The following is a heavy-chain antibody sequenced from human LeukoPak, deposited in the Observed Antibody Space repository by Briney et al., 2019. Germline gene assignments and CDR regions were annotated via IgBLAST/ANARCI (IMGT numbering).Heavy chain of an antibody. CDR2: INHSGST. D-gene: IGHD6-25*01. J-gene: IGHJ4*02. V-gene: IGHV4-34*01. CDR1: GGSFSGYY. Sequence: PSETLSLTCAVYGGSFSGYYWSWIRQPPGKGLEWIGEINHSGSTNYNPSLKSRVTISVDTSKNQFSLKLSSVTAADTAVYYCARGVRLLFGGYGYWGQGTLVTVSS. CDR3: ARGVRLLFGGYGY.